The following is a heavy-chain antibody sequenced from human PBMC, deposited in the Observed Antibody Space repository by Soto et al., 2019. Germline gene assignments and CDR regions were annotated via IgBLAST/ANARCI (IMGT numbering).Heavy chain of an antibody. CDR1: GGTFSSYT. D-gene: IGHD4-4*01. Sequence: SGKVSCKASGGTFSSYTISWVRQAPGQGLEWMGRIIPILGIANYAQKFQGRVTITADKSTSTAYMELSSLRSEDTAVYYCARDYSNYYFAYWGQGTLVTVSS. V-gene: IGHV1-69*04. J-gene: IGHJ4*02. CDR2: IIPILGIA. CDR3: ARDYSNYYFAY.